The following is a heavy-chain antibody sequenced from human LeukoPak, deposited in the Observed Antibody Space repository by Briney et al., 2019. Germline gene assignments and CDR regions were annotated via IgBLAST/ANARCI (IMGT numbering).Heavy chain of an antibody. CDR2: VYPGDSDT. V-gene: IGHV5-51*01. J-gene: IGHJ4*02. D-gene: IGHD6-19*01. CDR3: ARHTTSVAATNY. Sequence: GESLKISCKGSGNSFTSYWIGWVRQMPGKGLEWMGIVYPGDSDTRYSPSFQGQVTISADTSINTAYLQWSSLKASDTAIYYCARHTTSVAATNYWGQGTLVTVSS. CDR1: GNSFTSYW.